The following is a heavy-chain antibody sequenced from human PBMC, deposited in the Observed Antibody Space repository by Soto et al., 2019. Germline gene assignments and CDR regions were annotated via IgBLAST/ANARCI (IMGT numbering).Heavy chain of an antibody. CDR1: GFSFNNYN. CDR3: AAPYYYDRSGYYSGNWYFDR. V-gene: IGHV3-21*01. J-gene: IGHJ2*01. CDR2: ISRSSSYI. D-gene: IGHD3-22*01. Sequence: EVQLVESGGGLVKPGGSLRLSCAASGFSFNNYNMDWVRQAPGKGLEWVSSISRSSSYIYYADSVKGRFTISRDNAKNSLYLQMNSLRAEDTAVYYCAAPYYYDRSGYYSGNWYFDRWGRGTLVTVSS.